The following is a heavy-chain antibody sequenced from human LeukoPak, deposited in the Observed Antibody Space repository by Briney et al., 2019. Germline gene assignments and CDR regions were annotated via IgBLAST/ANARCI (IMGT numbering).Heavy chain of an antibody. CDR1: GFLFSSNY. Sequence: PGGSLSLSCAASGFLFSSNYMSWVRQAPGKGLEWVSVIYSGGSTYYADSVKGRFTISRDNSKNTLYLQMNSLRAEDTAMYYCARGKEDAFDIWGQGTMVTVSS. J-gene: IGHJ3*02. CDR3: ARGKEDAFDI. CDR2: IYSGGST. V-gene: IGHV3-53*01.